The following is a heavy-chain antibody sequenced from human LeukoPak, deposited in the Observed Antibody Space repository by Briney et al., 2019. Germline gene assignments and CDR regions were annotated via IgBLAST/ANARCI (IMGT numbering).Heavy chain of an antibody. V-gene: IGHV4-39*07. CDR3: ARWIRIKFDY. CDR2: IYYSGST. CDR1: GGSISSSSYY. Sequence: PSETLSLTCTVSGGSISSSSYYWGWIRQPPGKGLEWIGSIYYSGSTYYNPSLKSRVTISVDTSKNQFSLKLSSVTAADTAVYYCARWIRIKFDYWGQGTLVTVSS. J-gene: IGHJ4*02. D-gene: IGHD5-12*01.